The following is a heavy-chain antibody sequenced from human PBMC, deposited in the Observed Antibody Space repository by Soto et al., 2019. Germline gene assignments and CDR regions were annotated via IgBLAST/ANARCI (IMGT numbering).Heavy chain of an antibody. CDR2: MTPSTGNT. D-gene: IGHD3-16*01. CDR1: GGTFSSYT. Sequence: ASVKVSCKASGGTFSSYTISWVRQATGQGLEWLGWMTPSTGNTGYAQKFQDRVTMTRNTAINTAYMELNSLTSDDTDVYYCARGITQGVDYWGQGSQVTVS. CDR3: ARGITQGVDY. V-gene: IGHV1-8*02. J-gene: IGHJ4*02.